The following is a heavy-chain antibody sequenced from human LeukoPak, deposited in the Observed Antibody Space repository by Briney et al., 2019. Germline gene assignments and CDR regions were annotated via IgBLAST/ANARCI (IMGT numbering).Heavy chain of an antibody. J-gene: IGHJ3*02. CDR2: INRKRDGGTT. D-gene: IGHD2-15*01. CDR1: TFTFSNAW. V-gene: IGHV3-15*01. CDR3: TTAPRGYCSGGCCSFAFDI. Sequence: GGALRLSCAASTFTFSNAWMSWVRQPPRKGLEWVGRINRKRDGGTTDYAARVKGRFTISRDDSKNTLYLQMNSLETEDTAVYYCTTAPRGYCSGGCCSFAFDIWGQGTMVTASS.